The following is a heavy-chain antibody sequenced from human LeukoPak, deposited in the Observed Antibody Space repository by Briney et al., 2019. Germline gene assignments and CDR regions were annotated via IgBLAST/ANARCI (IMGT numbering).Heavy chain of an antibody. D-gene: IGHD1-26*01. J-gene: IGHJ4*02. V-gene: IGHV4-59*02. CDR1: NGAVKNYY. CDR2: FLYSGTT. CDR3: ATLVYSGSRYHFDT. Sequence: SSETLSLTCSVSNGAVKNYYWTWIRQPPGQGLEWIGNFLYSGTTTYRASLDSRLIISVDNSKNTVSLRLFSVTAADTAVYYCATLVYSGSRYHFDTWGQGTLVAVSS.